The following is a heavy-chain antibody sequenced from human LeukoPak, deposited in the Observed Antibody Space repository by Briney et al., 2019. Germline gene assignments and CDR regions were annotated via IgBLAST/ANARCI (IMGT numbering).Heavy chain of an antibody. J-gene: IGHJ6*02. CDR3: ARVAYSSSFYGMDV. CDR1: GFTFSDYY. V-gene: IGHV3-11*01. CDR2: ISSSGSTI. D-gene: IGHD6-13*01. Sequence: PGGSLRLSCAASGFTFSDYYMSWIRQAPGKGLEWVSYISSSGSTIYYADSVKGRFTISRDNAKNSLYLQMNSLRAEDTAVYYCARVAYSSSFYGMDVWGQGTTVTVSS.